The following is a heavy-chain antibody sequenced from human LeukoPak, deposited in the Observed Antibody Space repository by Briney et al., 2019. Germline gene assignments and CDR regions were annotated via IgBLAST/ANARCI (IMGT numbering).Heavy chain of an antibody. D-gene: IGHD3-22*01. Sequence: SETLSLTCTVSGGSISSSNSYWGWIRQPPGKGLEWIGSIYYTGNTYYNASLKSRVTISIDTSKNQISLRLTSVTAADTAVYYCARVVQSTDSSGFYLPEYFQHWGQGTLVTVSS. CDR1: GGSISSSNSY. CDR3: ARVVQSTDSSGFYLPEYFQH. J-gene: IGHJ1*01. CDR2: IYYTGNT. V-gene: IGHV4-39*01.